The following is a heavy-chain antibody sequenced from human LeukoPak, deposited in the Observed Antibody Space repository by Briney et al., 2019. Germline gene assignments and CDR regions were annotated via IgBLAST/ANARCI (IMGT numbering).Heavy chain of an antibody. D-gene: IGHD2-21*02. CDR1: GGTFSSYA. Sequence: ASVKVSCKASGGTFSSYAISWVRQAPGQGLEWMGRIIPILGIANYAQKFQGRVTITADKSTSTAYMGLSSLRSEDTAVYYCARETPYCGGDCYSGPFDYWGQGTLVTVSS. CDR3: ARETPYCGGDCYSGPFDY. J-gene: IGHJ4*02. CDR2: IIPILGIA. V-gene: IGHV1-69*04.